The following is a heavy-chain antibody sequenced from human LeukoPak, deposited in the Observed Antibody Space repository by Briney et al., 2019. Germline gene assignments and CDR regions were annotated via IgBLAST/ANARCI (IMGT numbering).Heavy chain of an antibody. CDR2: ISWNSGSI. CDR3: AKSYGDYALDY. D-gene: IGHD4-17*01. J-gene: IGHJ4*02. Sequence: GRSLRLSCAASGFTFDDYAMHWVRQAPGKGLEWVSGISWNSGSIGYAASVRGRLTISRDNAKNSLYLQMNSLRAEDMALYYCAKSYGDYALDYWGQGTLVTVSS. CDR1: GFTFDDYA. V-gene: IGHV3-9*03.